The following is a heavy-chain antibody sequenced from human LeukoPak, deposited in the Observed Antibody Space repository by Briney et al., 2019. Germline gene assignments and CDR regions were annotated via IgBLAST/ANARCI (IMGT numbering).Heavy chain of an antibody. V-gene: IGHV4-59*01. Sequence: SETLSLTCTVSGGSISSYYWSWIRQPPGKGLEWIGYIYYSGSTNYNPSLKSRVTISVDTSKNQFSLKLSSVTAADTVVYYCARGYSSANWFDPWGQGTLVTVSS. J-gene: IGHJ5*02. CDR1: GGSISSYY. D-gene: IGHD6-25*01. CDR2: IYYSGST. CDR3: ARGYSSANWFDP.